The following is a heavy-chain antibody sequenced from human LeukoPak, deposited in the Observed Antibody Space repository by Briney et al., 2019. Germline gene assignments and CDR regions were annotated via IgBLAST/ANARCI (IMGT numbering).Heavy chain of an antibody. CDR2: IKTDGNEK. Sequence: PGGSLRLSCTASGFTFSSYWMTWVRQAPGKGLEWVANIKTDGNEKYYVDSVKGRFTISRDNAKNSLYLQMNSLRAEDTALYYCARGRSGNWYFDLWGRGTLVIVSS. CDR1: GFTFSSYW. V-gene: IGHV3-7*03. CDR3: ARGRSGNWYFDL. D-gene: IGHD6-25*01. J-gene: IGHJ2*01.